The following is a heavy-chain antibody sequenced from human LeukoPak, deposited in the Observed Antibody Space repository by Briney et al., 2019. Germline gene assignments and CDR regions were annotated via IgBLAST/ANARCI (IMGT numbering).Heavy chain of an antibody. CDR3: AREMDTGIRYYFDY. D-gene: IGHD5-18*01. CDR1: GLTFSRYG. CDR2: IWYDGSNK. Sequence: GGSLRLSCAVSGLTFSRYGMHCVRQAPGKGLEWVAVIWYDGSNKYYADSVKGRFTISRDNSKNTLYLQMNSLRAEDTAVYYCAREMDTGIRYYFDYWGQGTLVTVSS. V-gene: IGHV3-33*01. J-gene: IGHJ4*02.